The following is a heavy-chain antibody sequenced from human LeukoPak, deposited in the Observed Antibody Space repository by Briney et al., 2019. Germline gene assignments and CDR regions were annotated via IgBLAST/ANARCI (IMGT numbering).Heavy chain of an antibody. CDR1: GFTFSSYW. V-gene: IGHV3-7*01. CDR3: ARERDAFDI. CDR2: IKQDGSEK. J-gene: IGHJ3*02. Sequence: GGSLRLSCAAPGFTFSSYWMSWVRQAPGKGLEWVANIKQDGSEKYYVDSVKGRFTISRDNAKNSLYLQMNSLRAEDTAVYYCARERDAFDIWGQGTMVTVSS.